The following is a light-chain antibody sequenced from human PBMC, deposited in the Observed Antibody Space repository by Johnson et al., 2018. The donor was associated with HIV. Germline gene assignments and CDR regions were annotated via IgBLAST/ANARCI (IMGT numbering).Light chain of an antibody. CDR1: YSNIGNNY. CDR3: GTWDSSLSAAYV. CDR2: DNN. V-gene: IGLV1-51*01. Sequence: QLVLTQPPSVSAAPGQKVTISCSGSYSNIGNNYVSWYQQLPGTAPKLLIYDNNKRPSGIPDRFSGSKSGTSATLGITGLQTGDEADYYCGTWDSSLSAAYVFGTGTKVTVL. J-gene: IGLJ1*01.